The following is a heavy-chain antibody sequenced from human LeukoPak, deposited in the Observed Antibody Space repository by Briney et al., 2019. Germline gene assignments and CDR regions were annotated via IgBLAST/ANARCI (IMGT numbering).Heavy chain of an antibody. V-gene: IGHV1-18*01. J-gene: IGHJ4*02. CDR1: GYTFTSYD. CDR2: ITYNGNT. CDR3: ARSEWNYGRTDY. Sequence: GASVKVSCKASGYTFTSYDISWVRQAPGQGLEWIGWITYNGNTNSAQKLQGRVTMTTDTSTSTAYMDLRSLRTDGTVVYYCARSEWNYGRTDYWGEGTLATVPS. D-gene: IGHD1-7*01.